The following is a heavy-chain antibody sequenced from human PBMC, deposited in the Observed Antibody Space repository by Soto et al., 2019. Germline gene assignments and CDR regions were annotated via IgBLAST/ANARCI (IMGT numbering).Heavy chain of an antibody. CDR3: AKTVGQWLPYFDY. CDR1: GFTFSIYG. Sequence: GSLRLSCAASGFTFSIYGMHWVRQAPGKGLEWVAVISYDGSSKYYADSVKGRFTISRDNSKNTLYLQMNSLRAEDTAVYYCAKTVGQWLPYFDYWGQGTLVTVSS. V-gene: IGHV3-30*18. D-gene: IGHD6-19*01. J-gene: IGHJ4*02. CDR2: ISYDGSSK.